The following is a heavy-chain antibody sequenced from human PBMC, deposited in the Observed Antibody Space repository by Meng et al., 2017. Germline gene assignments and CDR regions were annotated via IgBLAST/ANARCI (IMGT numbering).Heavy chain of an antibody. V-gene: IGHV3-7*01. Sequence: GESLKISCAASGFTFSSYWMSWVRQAPGKGLEWVVNIKQDGSEKYYVDSVKGRFTISRDNAKNSLYPQMNSLRAEDTAVYYCARENRLRYFDWLPGYWGQGTLITVSS. D-gene: IGHD3-9*01. CDR3: ARENRLRYFDWLPGY. CDR1: GFTFSSYW. J-gene: IGHJ4*02. CDR2: IKQDGSEK.